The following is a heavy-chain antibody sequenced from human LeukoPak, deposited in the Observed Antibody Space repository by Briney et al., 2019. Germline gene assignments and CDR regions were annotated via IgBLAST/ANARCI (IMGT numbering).Heavy chain of an antibody. CDR1: GYSISSGYY. Sequence: PSETLSLTCTVSGYSISSGYYWGWIRQPPGKGLEWIGSIYHSGSTYYNPSLKSRVTISVDTSKNQFSLKLSSVTAADTAVYYCARSRGVITGTYYYYYYYMDVWGKGTTVTVSS. J-gene: IGHJ6*03. CDR3: ARSRGVITGTYYYYYYYMDV. CDR2: IYHSGST. D-gene: IGHD1-20*01. V-gene: IGHV4-38-2*02.